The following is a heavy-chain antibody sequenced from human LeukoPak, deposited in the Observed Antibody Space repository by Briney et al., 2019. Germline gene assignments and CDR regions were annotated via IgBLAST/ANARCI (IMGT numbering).Heavy chain of an antibody. J-gene: IGHJ4*02. CDR2: ISGHNGNT. CDR3: ARIWAELQLVCDF. Sequence: APVKVSCKASGYSFTSYLISWVRQVPGQGLEWMGWISGHNGNTDYAQKFKDRVTLTTDTSSNTAYMELRSLTSDDTAVYFCARIWAELQLVCDFWGQGTLVTVSP. D-gene: IGHD3-10*01. CDR1: GYSFTSYL. V-gene: IGHV1-18*01.